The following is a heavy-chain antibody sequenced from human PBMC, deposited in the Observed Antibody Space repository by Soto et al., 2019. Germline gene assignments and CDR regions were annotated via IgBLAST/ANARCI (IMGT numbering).Heavy chain of an antibody. CDR2: ISYDGSNK. CDR1: GFTFSSYA. CDR3: ARVREQLVYYYYGMDV. D-gene: IGHD6-13*01. J-gene: IGHJ6*02. Sequence: GGSLRLSCAASGFTFSSYAMHWVRQAPGKGLEWVAVISYDGSNKYYADSVKGRFTISRDNSKNTLYLQMNSLRAEDTAVYYCARVREQLVYYYYGMDVWGQGTTVTVSS. V-gene: IGHV3-30-3*01.